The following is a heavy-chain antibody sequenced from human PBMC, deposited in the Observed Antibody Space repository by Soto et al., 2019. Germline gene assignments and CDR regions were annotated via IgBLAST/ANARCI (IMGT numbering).Heavy chain of an antibody. J-gene: IGHJ3*02. D-gene: IGHD1-26*01. CDR3: AKDSRGNVGAEALDI. V-gene: IGHV3-23*01. CDR2: ISGSGGST. CDR1: GFTFSSYA. Sequence: EVQLLESGGGMVHPGGSVRLSCAAAGFTFSSYAMRWVSQAPGREQEWVSAISGSGGSTNYADSVKGRFTISRDNSKNTLYLQMISLRAEYTAVYYCAKDSRGNVGAEALDIWGQGPMVTVSS.